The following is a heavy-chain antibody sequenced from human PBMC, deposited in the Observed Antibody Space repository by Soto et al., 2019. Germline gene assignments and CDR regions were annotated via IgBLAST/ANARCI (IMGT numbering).Heavy chain of an antibody. Sequence: SETLSLTCTVSGDSISSTYWSWVRQPAGRGLEWIGRIYSSGSNNYNPSLESRVTMSVDTSKNQFSLTLRSVTAADTAVYFCARGYESGYTFGHDLWGQGTLVTVS. J-gene: IGHJ5*02. V-gene: IGHV4-4*07. CDR1: GDSISSTY. CDR2: IYSSGSN. CDR3: ARGYESGYTFGHDL. D-gene: IGHD3-3*01.